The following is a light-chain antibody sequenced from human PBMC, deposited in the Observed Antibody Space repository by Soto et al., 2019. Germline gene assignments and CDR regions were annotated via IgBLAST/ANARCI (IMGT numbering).Light chain of an antibody. CDR2: GAT. V-gene: IGKV1-5*02. CDR1: RSVDKW. CDR3: QQYYSFWT. J-gene: IGKJ1*01. Sequence: DIQMTQSPSTVSASLGDRVTIVCRASRSVDKWLAWYHQTSGKAPKLLISGATNLQTGVTSRIGGSGSGTDFTLTINNLQPEDVGHHYCQQYYSFWTFGQGTKVDIK.